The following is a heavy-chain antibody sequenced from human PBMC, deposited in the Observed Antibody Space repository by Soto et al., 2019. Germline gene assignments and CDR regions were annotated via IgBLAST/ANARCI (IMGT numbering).Heavy chain of an antibody. CDR1: GYTFTSYA. CDR3: ARSSGWYWEFWFDL. J-gene: IGHJ5*02. D-gene: IGHD6-19*01. Sequence: GASVKVSCKASGYTFTSYAMHWVRQAPGQRLEWMGWINAGNGNTKYSQKFQGRVTITRDTSASTAYMELSSLRSEDTAVYYCARSSGWYWEFWFDLWGQGTLVTVSS. CDR2: INAGNGNT. V-gene: IGHV1-3*01.